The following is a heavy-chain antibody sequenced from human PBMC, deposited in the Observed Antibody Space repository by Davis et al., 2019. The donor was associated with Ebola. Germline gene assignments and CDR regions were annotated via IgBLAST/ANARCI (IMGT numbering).Heavy chain of an antibody. CDR1: GGSISSGDYY. J-gene: IGHJ6*02. CDR3: ARESVVPAAMGFYYYGMDV. D-gene: IGHD2-2*01. CDR2: IYYSGST. V-gene: IGHV4-30-4*08. Sequence: PSETLSLTCTVSGGSISSGDYYWSWIRQPPGKGLEWIGYIYYSGSTYYNPSLKSRVAISLDTSKNQFSLKLSSVTAADTAVYYCARESVVPAAMGFYYYGMDVWGQGTTVTVSS.